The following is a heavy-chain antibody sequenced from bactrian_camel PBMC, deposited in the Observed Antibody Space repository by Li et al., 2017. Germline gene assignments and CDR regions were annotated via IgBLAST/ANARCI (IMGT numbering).Heavy chain of an antibody. CDR1: GYTYNSLC. J-gene: IGHJ4*01. Sequence: HVQLVESGGGSVQSGGSLRLSCAASGYTYNSLCMGWFRQAPGKEREAVAGIDMYGSASYADSVKGRFTISRDDAKNTLYLQLNSLETEDMAMYYCAVSLGYWAYHYWGQGTQVTVS. CDR3: AVSLGYWAYHY. D-gene: IGHD5*01. V-gene: IGHV3S9*01. CDR2: IDMYGSA.